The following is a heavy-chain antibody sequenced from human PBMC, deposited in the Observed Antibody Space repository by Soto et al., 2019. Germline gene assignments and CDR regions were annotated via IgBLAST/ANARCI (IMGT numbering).Heavy chain of an antibody. V-gene: IGHV2-5*02. Sequence: QITLKESGPTLVKPTQTLTLTCSFSGFSLSTSGVGVGWIRQPPGKALEWLAVIYWDDDKRHSPSLKSRLTITKDTSKNQVVLIMTKMDPVDTATYYCAHRLSSAPHDAFDIWGQGTMVTVSS. CDR1: GFSLSTSGVG. CDR2: IYWDDDK. J-gene: IGHJ3*02. CDR3: AHRLSSAPHDAFDI. D-gene: IGHD6-25*01.